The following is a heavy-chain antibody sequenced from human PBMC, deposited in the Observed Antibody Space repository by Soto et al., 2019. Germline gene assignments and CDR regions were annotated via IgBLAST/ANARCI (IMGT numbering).Heavy chain of an antibody. CDR1: GFTFTSYA. Sequence: GGSLRLSCAASGFTFTSYAMSWVRQAPGKGLEWVSTISGSGTSTYYADSVKGRFTISRENSKNTLYLQMNSLRAEDTAVYYCATPHCSGGTCYYYYGMDVWGQGTTVTVSS. J-gene: IGHJ6*02. V-gene: IGHV3-23*01. CDR3: ATPHCSGGTCYYYYGMDV. D-gene: IGHD2-15*01. CDR2: ISGSGTST.